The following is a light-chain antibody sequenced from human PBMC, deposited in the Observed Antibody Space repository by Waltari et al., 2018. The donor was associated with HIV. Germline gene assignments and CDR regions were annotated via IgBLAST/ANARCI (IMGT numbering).Light chain of an antibody. Sequence: QSVLTQPPSASGTPGQRVPIPCSGSSSNIGSTYVYWSQHLPGTTPKLLIYRDTQRPSSVPDRFSGSKSGTSASLAISGLRSEDEADYYCAAWDDSLSPHVVFGAGTKLTVL. V-gene: IGLV1-47*01. CDR2: RDT. CDR3: AAWDDSLSPHVV. CDR1: SSNIGSTY. J-gene: IGLJ2*01.